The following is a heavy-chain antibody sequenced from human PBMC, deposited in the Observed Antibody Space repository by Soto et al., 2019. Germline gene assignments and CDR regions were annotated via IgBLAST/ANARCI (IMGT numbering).Heavy chain of an antibody. CDR2: IYYSGST. D-gene: IGHD3-3*01. Sequence: QLQLQESGPGLVKPSETLSLTCTVSGGSISSSSYYWGWIRQPPGQGLEWIGSIYYSGSTYYNPSLKRLVTISVATSKNQFSLKLSSVTAADTAVYSCERREGGDYDFWSGYYLNWFDPWGQGTLVTVSS. V-gene: IGHV4-39*01. CDR1: GGSISSSSYY. CDR3: ERREGGDYDFWSGYYLNWFDP. J-gene: IGHJ5*02.